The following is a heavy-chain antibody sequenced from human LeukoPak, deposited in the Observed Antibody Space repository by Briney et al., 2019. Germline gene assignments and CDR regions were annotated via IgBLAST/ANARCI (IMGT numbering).Heavy chain of an antibody. CDR2: ISAYNGNT. Sequence: ASVKVSCKASGYTFTSYGISWVRQAPGQGLEWMGWISAYNGNTNYAQKLQGRVTMTTDTSTSTAYMELRSLRSDDTAVYYCARQRSYDSSGYYAYFDYWGQGTLVTVSS. CDR1: GYTFTSYG. D-gene: IGHD3-22*01. J-gene: IGHJ4*02. V-gene: IGHV1-18*01. CDR3: ARQRSYDSSGYYAYFDY.